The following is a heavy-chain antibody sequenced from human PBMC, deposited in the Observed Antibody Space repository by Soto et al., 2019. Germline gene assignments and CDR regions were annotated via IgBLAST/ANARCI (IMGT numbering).Heavy chain of an antibody. Sequence: SETLSLTCAVSGGSIISSNWWNWVRQPPGKGLEWIGEVYHSGSTTYKPSLRSRVTISVDKSKNQFSLKLSSVTAADTAIYYCARRDWSGTTSHFYFDYWGQGALVTVSS. J-gene: IGHJ4*02. D-gene: IGHD4-17*01. CDR2: VYHSGST. CDR3: ARRDWSGTTSHFYFDY. V-gene: IGHV4-4*02. CDR1: GGSIISSNW.